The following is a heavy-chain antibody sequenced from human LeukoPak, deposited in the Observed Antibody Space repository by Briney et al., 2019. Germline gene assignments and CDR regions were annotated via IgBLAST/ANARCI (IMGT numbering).Heavy chain of an antibody. CDR1: GGTFSSYA. Sequence: SVKVSCKASGGTFSSYAISWVRQAPGQGLEWMGGIIPIFGTANYAQKSQGRVTITADESTSTAYMELSSLRSEDTAVYYCATKSGLGYCSSTSCYLSDYWGQGTLVTVSS. J-gene: IGHJ4*02. V-gene: IGHV1-69*13. CDR2: IIPIFGTA. D-gene: IGHD2-2*01. CDR3: ATKSGLGYCSSTSCYLSDY.